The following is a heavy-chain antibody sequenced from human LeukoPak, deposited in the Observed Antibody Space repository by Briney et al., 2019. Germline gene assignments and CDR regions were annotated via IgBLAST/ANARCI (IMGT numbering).Heavy chain of an antibody. CDR2: IYSGGST. Sequence: GGSLRLSCAASGFTVSSTYMNWVRQAPGKGLEWISVIYSGGSTNYADSVKGRFTISRDNSKNTLYLQMNSLRAEDTAVYYCARAFIAAAGTDYWGQGTLVTVSS. CDR3: ARAFIAAAGTDY. CDR1: GFTVSSTY. J-gene: IGHJ4*02. V-gene: IGHV3-53*01. D-gene: IGHD6-13*01.